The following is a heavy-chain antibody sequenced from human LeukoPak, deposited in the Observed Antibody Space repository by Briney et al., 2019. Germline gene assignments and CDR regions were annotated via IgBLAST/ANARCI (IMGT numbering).Heavy chain of an antibody. D-gene: IGHD6-19*01. J-gene: IGHJ4*02. V-gene: IGHV1-2*06. CDR2: INPNSGGT. CDR1: GYTFTGYY. Sequence: GASVKVSCKASGYTFTGYYMHWVRQAPGQGLEWMGRINPNSGGTNYAQKFQGRVTMTRDTSISTAYMELSRLRSDDTAVYYCARDRGQWLDLLGVCDYWGQGTPVTVSS. CDR3: ARDRGQWLDLLGVCDY.